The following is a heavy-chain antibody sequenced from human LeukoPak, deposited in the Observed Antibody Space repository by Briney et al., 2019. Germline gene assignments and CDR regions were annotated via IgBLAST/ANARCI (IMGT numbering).Heavy chain of an antibody. CDR3: ARDDSSGLNCRAGAFDI. D-gene: IGHD3-22*01. CDR1: GYTFTSYY. V-gene: IGHV1-46*03. Sequence: ASVKVSCKASGYTFTSYYMHWVRQAPGQGLEWMGIINPSGGSTSYAQKFQGRVTMTRDTSTSTVYMELSSLRSEDTAVYYCARDDSSGLNCRAGAFDIWGQGTMVTVSS. J-gene: IGHJ3*02. CDR2: INPSGGST.